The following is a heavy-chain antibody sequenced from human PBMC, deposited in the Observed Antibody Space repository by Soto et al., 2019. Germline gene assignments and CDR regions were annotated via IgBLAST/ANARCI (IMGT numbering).Heavy chain of an antibody. J-gene: IGHJ6*02. CDR3: ARGINYDFWSGYYGLLYYYYYGMDV. CDR1: GYTFTGYD. CDR2: MNPNSGNT. Sequence: ASVKVSCKASGYTFTGYDINWVRQATGQGLEWMGWMNPNSGNTGYAQKFQGRVTMTRNTSISTAYMELSSLRSEDTAVYYCARGINYDFWSGYYGLLYYYYYGMDVWGQGTTVTVSS. D-gene: IGHD3-3*01. V-gene: IGHV1-8*01.